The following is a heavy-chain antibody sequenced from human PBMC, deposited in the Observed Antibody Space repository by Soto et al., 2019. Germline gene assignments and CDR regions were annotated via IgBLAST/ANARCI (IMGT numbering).Heavy chain of an antibody. D-gene: IGHD5-12*01. J-gene: IGHJ6*02. Sequence: QVQLVESGGGVVQPGRSLRLSCAASGFTFSSYGMHWVRQAPGKGLEWVAVISYDGSNKCYADSVKGRFTISRDNSKNTLYLQMNSLRAEDTAVYYCAKEVDIVASNGMDVWGQGTTVTVSS. CDR3: AKEVDIVASNGMDV. CDR1: GFTFSSYG. CDR2: ISYDGSNK. V-gene: IGHV3-30*18.